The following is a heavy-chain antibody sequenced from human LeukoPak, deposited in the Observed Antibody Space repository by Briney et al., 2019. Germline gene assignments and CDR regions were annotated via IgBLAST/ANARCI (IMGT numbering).Heavy chain of an antibody. CDR2: ISFSGTT. J-gene: IGHJ4*01. D-gene: IGHD2/OR15-2a*01. CDR3: AANSADENTLGSSCKV. CDR1: SAPVNSSPYF. V-gene: IGHV4-39*02. Sequence: PSETLSLTCSVSSAPVNSSPYFWAWIRQSSGKGLEWIATISFSGTTYYNPSLKSRVTLSVDTSKNHFSLRLTSVNAADTAVYYCAANSADENTLGSSCKVWGQGTLVTVSS.